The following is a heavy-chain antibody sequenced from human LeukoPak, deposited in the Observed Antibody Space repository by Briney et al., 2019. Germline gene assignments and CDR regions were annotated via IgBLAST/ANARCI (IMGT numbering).Heavy chain of an antibody. CDR3: ARESWHYGTDAFDV. V-gene: IGHV1-3*01. J-gene: IGHJ3*01. D-gene: IGHD1-7*01. CDR1: GYTFTTDT. Sequence: ASVKVSCKASGYTFTTDTIHWVRQAPGQGLEWMGWINAGNGNTKYSQKFQGRVTITRDTSASTAYMELSSLRSEDTAVFYCARESWHYGTDAFDVWGQGTMVTVSS. CDR2: INAGNGNT.